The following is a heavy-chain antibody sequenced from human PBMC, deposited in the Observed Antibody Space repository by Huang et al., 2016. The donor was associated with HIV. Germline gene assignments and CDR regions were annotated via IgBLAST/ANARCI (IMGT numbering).Heavy chain of an antibody. D-gene: IGHD6-13*01. J-gene: IGHJ3*02. CDR3: ARGYRSSSWHSRDVFAI. V-gene: IGHV1-3*01. CDR1: GYTFTTYA. CDR2: INADNGNT. Sequence: QVQLVQSGAEVKKSGASVKVSCKTSGYTFTTYAMYWVRQAPGQRIEWMGWINADNGNTKYSQKFQGRVTITRDTSASTAYMELSSLRSEDTAVYYCARGYRSSSWHSRDVFAIWGQGTMVTVSS.